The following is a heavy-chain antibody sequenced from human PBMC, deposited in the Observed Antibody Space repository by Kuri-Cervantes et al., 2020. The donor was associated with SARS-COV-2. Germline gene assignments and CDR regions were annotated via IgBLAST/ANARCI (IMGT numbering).Heavy chain of an antibody. D-gene: IGHD6-13*01. V-gene: IGHV3-15*01. CDR1: GISFNNAW. CDR2: LKSRSDGGAR. J-gene: IGHJ4*02. CDR3: TTDRGIASRPLFDY. Sequence: GESLKISCAASGISFNNAWMGWVRQTPGKGLEWVGRLKSRSDGGARDYAEPVKGRFVISRDDATSTTYLQVNSLIIEDTGIYYCTTDRGIASRPLFDYWGQGTLVTVSS.